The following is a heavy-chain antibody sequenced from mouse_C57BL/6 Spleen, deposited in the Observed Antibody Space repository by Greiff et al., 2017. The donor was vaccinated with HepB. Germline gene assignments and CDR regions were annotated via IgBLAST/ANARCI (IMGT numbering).Heavy chain of an antibody. CDR3: ARRGLYGSSPYAMDY. J-gene: IGHJ4*01. CDR2: ISDGGSYT. Sequence: VQLKESGGGLVKPGGSLKLSCAASGFTFSSYAMSWVRQTPEKRLEWVATISDGGSYTYYPDNVKGRFTISRDNAKNNLYLQMSHLKSEDTAMYYCARRGLYGSSPYAMDYWGQGTSVTVSS. D-gene: IGHD1-1*01. CDR1: GFTFSSYA. V-gene: IGHV5-4*01.